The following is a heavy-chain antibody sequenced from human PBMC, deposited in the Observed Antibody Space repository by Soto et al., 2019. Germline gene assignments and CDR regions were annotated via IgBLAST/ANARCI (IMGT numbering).Heavy chain of an antibody. V-gene: IGHV4-39*01. CDR2: IYYSGST. D-gene: IGHD3-3*01. J-gene: IGHJ5*02. Sequence: QLQLQESGPGLVKPSETLSLTCTVSGGSISSSSYYWGWIRQPPGKGLEWIGSIYYSGSTYYNPSLQSRVTISVDTSKNQFSLKLSSVTAADTAVYYCARHLPENYDFGTLNWFDPWGQGTLVTVSS. CDR1: GGSISSSSYY. CDR3: ARHLPENYDFGTLNWFDP.